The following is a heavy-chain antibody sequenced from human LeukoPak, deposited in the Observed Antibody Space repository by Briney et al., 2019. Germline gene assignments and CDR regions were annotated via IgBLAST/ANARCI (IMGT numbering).Heavy chain of an antibody. CDR3: ARLESPRWFGAPV. CDR1: GYTFTSYG. D-gene: IGHD3-10*01. V-gene: IGHV1-18*01. J-gene: IGHJ4*02. CDR2: ISAYNGNT. Sequence: GASVRVSCKASGYTFTSYGISWVRQAPGQGLEWMGWISAYNGNTNYAQKLPGRVTMTTDTSTSTAYMELGSERSDDTAVYYCARLESPRWFGAPVWGQGTLVTVSS.